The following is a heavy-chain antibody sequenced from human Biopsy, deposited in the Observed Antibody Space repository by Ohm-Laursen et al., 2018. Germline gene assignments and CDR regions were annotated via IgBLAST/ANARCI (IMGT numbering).Heavy chain of an antibody. Sequence: SLRLSRSASVFTFNNYWMHWVRQAPGKGLVWVSRSNTDGSHTNYADSVQGRFTLARDKSKNTLYLQMNNLTSEDTAVYYCAREGRDYWGQGTLVTVSS. CDR2: SNTDGSHT. V-gene: IGHV3-74*01. CDR3: AREGRDY. J-gene: IGHJ4*02. CDR1: VFTFNNYW.